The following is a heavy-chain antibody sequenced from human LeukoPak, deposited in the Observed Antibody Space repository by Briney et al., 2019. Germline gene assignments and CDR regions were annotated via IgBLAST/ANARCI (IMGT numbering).Heavy chain of an antibody. CDR1: GGSISSSSYY. Sequence: PSETLSLTCTVSGGSISSSSYYWGWIRQPPGKGLEWIGSIYCSGSTYYNPSLKSRVTISVDTSKNQFSLKLSPVTAADTAVYYCARHPRGAARPGYYYYYYMDVWGKGTTVTVSS. CDR3: ARHPRGAARPGYYYYYYMDV. D-gene: IGHD6-6*01. CDR2: IYCSGST. V-gene: IGHV4-39*01. J-gene: IGHJ6*03.